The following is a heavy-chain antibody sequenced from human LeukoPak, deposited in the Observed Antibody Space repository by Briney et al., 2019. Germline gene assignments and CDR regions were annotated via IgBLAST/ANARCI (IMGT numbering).Heavy chain of an antibody. CDR1: GDSITSGCFY. CDR2: VYYSGST. V-gene: IGHV4-39*01. CDR3: ARRDYAAWFDP. D-gene: IGHD4/OR15-4a*01. J-gene: IGHJ5*02. Sequence: PSETLSLTCNVSGDSITSGCFYSAWIRQSPGKGLEWIGNVYYSGSTQYNPSLRGRVSISMDMTKNQFSLNLNSVSVTDTAIYYCARRDYAAWFDPWGQGTLVTVSS.